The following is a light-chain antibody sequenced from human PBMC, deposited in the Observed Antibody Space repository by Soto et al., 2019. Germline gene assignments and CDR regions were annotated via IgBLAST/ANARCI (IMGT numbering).Light chain of an antibody. CDR3: SSYTSSLSDV. CDR1: SSDVGAYNY. V-gene: IGLV2-14*01. Sequence: QSVLTQPASVSGSPGQSITISCTGTSSDVGAYNYVSWYQQHPGKAPKLMIYDVSNRPSGVSNRFSGSRSGNTASLTISGLQAEDEADYYCSSYTSSLSDVFGTGTKLTVL. CDR2: DVS. J-gene: IGLJ1*01.